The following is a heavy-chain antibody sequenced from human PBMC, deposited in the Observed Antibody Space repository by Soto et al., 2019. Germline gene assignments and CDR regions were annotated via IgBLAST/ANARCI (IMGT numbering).Heavy chain of an antibody. D-gene: IGHD1-20*01. CDR3: AKGVDERSVNNALER. J-gene: IGHJ3*01. CDR2: ITVDGGST. V-gene: IGHV3-23*01. Sequence: VVSLRLSFAASGFTFNTFALTWVRQAPGKGLEWVSSITVDGGSTYYVDSVKGRFTVSRDNSKNTLYLQMDSLRAEDTAVYYCAKGVDERSVNNALERWGKGKMVTV. CDR1: GFTFNTFA.